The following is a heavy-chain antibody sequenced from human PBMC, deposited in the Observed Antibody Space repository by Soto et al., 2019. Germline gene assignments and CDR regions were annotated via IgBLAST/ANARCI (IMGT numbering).Heavy chain of an antibody. J-gene: IGHJ5*02. D-gene: IGHD2-2*01. CDR2: ISSSGDST. CDR1: GFTFSTYA. V-gene: IGHV3-23*01. CDR3: AKNGYCSGNNCSAPFAP. Sequence: EAQLLESGGGLVQPGGSLRLSCAASGFTFSTYAMSWVRQAPGKGLDWVSSISSSGDSTKYADSVKGRFTISRDNSKNTLYLQMNNLRAADTAIYYCAKNGYCSGNNCSAPFAPWGQGTLVTVSS.